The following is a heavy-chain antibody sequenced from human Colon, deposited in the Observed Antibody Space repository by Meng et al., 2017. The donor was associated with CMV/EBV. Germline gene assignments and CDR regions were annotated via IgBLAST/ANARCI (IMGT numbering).Heavy chain of an antibody. J-gene: IGHJ5*02. CDR2: TYSSGAT. D-gene: IGHD6-19*01. CDR1: RFTVSTYY. CDR3: ARGPGTYSSGWPPGP. Sequence: GESLKISCAASRFTVSTYYVSWVRRAPGKGLEWVAVTYSSGATYYADSVRDRFTISRDNSEHTVYVQMNSLRAEDTAVYYCARGPGTYSSGWPPGPWGQGTLVTVSS. V-gene: IGHV3-66*01.